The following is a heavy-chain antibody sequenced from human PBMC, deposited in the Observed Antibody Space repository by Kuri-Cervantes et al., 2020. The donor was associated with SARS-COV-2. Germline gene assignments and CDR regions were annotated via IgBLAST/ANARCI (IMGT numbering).Heavy chain of an antibody. J-gene: IGHJ6*02. V-gene: IGHV3-53*01. CDR2: IYSGGST. Sequence: GGSLRLSCAASGFTFSGHWIHWVRQAPGKGLEWVSVIYSGGSTYYADSVKGRFTISRDNSKNTLYLQMNSLRAEDTAVYYCAREPPYYGMDVWGQGTTVTVSS. CDR1: GFTFSGHW. CDR3: AREPPYYGMDV.